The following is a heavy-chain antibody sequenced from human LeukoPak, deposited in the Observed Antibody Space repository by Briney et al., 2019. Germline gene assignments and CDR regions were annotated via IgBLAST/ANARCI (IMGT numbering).Heavy chain of an antibody. D-gene: IGHD4-23*01. Sequence: SETLSLTCAVSGGSISSSNWWSWVRQPPGKGLEWIGEIYHSGSTNYNPSLKSRVTISVDKSKNQFSLKLSSVTAADTAVYYCARGNDYGGNDDAFDIWGQGTMVTVSS. CDR1: GGSISSSNW. CDR2: IYHSGST. J-gene: IGHJ3*02. CDR3: ARGNDYGGNDDAFDI. V-gene: IGHV4-4*02.